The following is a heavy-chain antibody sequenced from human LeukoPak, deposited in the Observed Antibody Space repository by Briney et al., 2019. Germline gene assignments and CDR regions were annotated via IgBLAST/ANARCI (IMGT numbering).Heavy chain of an antibody. CDR2: INTNNGNT. CDR3: ARGPIAAAGDY. J-gene: IGHJ4*02. Sequence: ASVKVSCKASRYIFTNYAMNWVRQAPGQGLEWMGWINTNNGNTNYEQKLQGRVTMTTDTSTTTGYMELRSLRSDDTAVYYCARGPIAAAGDYWGQGTLVTVSS. V-gene: IGHV1-18*01. CDR1: RYIFTNYA. D-gene: IGHD6-13*01.